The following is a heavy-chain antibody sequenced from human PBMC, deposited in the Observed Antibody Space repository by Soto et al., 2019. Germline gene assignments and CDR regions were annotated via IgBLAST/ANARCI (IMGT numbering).Heavy chain of an antibody. J-gene: IGHJ6*02. Sequence: PGGSLSLSCAASGFTFSRYGMHWVRQAPGKGLEWVAVLWYDGSNKYYADSVKGRFTISIDNSTNMLYLQMNSLRAVDTAVYDCARGEPPYGMDVWGQGTTVTVSS. V-gene: IGHV3-33*01. CDR2: LWYDGSNK. CDR3: ARGEPPYGMDV. CDR1: GFTFSRYG.